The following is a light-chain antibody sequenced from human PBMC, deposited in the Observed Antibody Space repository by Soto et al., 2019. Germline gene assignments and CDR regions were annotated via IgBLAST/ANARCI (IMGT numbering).Light chain of an antibody. J-gene: IGLJ2*01. CDR3: CSYARGSTL. CDR2: EGG. Sequence: QSALTQPASVSGSPGQSITISCTGTSSDVGNYNLVSWYQQHPGKAPKLIIYEGGKRPSGVSNRFPASTSDNTASLTVSGLQTEDEADYYCCSYARGSTLFGGGTKVTVL. V-gene: IGLV2-23*01. CDR1: SSDVGNYNL.